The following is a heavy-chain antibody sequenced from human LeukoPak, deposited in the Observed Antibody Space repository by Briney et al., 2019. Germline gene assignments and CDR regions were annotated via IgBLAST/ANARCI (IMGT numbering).Heavy chain of an antibody. CDR1: GGSFSGYY. CDR3: ARESTYVVVVAATKWFDP. Sequence: SETLSLTCAVYGGSFSGYYWSWIRQPPGKGLEWIGEINHGGSANYNPSLKSRVTISVDTSKNQFSLKLSSVTAADTAVYYCARESTYVVVVAATKWFDPWGQGTLVTVSP. V-gene: IGHV4-34*01. J-gene: IGHJ5*02. D-gene: IGHD2-15*01. CDR2: INHGGSA.